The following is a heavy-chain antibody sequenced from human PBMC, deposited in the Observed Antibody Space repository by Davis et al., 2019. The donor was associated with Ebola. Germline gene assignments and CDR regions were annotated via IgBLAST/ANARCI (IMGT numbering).Heavy chain of an antibody. CDR1: GGSFSGYY. Sequence: MPSETLSLTCAVYGGSFSGYYWSWIHQPPGKGLEWIGEINHSGSTNYNPSLKSRVTISVDTSKNQFSLKLSSVTAADTAVYYCASLKQWLRGDVWGQGTTVTVSS. CDR2: INHSGST. CDR3: ASLKQWLRGDV. V-gene: IGHV4-34*01. D-gene: IGHD5-12*01. J-gene: IGHJ6*02.